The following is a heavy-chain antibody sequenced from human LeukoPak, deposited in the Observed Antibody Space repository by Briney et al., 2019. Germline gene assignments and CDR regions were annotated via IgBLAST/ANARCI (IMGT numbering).Heavy chain of an antibody. CDR1: GFTFSSYS. J-gene: IGHJ4*02. CDR2: ISSSSSYI. V-gene: IGHV3-21*01. Sequence: EGSLRLSCAASGFTFSSYSMNWVRQAPGKGLEWVSSISSSSSYIYYADSVKGRFTISRDNAKNSLYLQMNSLRAEDKAVYYCARDSSSWYYFDYWGQGTLVTVSS. CDR3: ARDSSSWYYFDY. D-gene: IGHD6-13*01.